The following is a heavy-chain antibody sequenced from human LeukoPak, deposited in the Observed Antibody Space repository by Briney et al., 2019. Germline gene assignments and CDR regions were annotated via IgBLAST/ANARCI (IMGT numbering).Heavy chain of an antibody. J-gene: IGHJ4*02. CDR1: GGSISSGGYY. CDR2: IYYSGST. V-gene: IGHV4-31*03. Sequence: SQTLSLTCTVSGGSISSGGYYWSWIRQHPGKGLEWIGYIYYSGSTYYNPSLKSRVTISVDTSKNQFSLKLSSVTAADTAVYYCAREEMATILYYFDYWGQGTLVTVSS. D-gene: IGHD5-24*01. CDR3: AREEMATILYYFDY.